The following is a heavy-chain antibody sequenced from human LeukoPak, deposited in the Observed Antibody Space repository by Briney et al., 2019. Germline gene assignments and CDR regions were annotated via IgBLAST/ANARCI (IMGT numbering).Heavy chain of an antibody. V-gene: IGHV3-21*01. CDR2: ISSSSCI. D-gene: IGHD2-2*01. Sequence: GGSLRLSCAASGFTFSSYSMNWVRQAPGKGLEWVSSISSSSCIYYADSVKGRFTISRDNAKNSLYLQMNSLRAEDTAVYYCARDRRGDIVVVPAAKWFDPWGQGTLVTVSS. CDR3: ARDRRGDIVVVPAAKWFDP. CDR1: GFTFSSYS. J-gene: IGHJ5*02.